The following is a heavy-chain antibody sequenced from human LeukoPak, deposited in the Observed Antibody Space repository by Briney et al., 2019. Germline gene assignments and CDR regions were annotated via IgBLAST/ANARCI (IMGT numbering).Heavy chain of an antibody. D-gene: IGHD3-22*01. V-gene: IGHV3-11*01. J-gene: IGHJ4*02. CDR3: ARDFPLTPHYYDSSGYYSP. Sequence: GGSLRLSCAASGFTFSDYYMSWIRQAPGKGLEWVSYISSSGSTIYYADSVKGRFTISRDNAKNSLYLQMNSLRAEDTAVYYCARDFPLTPHYYDSSGYYSPWGQGTLVTVSS. CDR2: ISSSGSTI. CDR1: GFTFSDYY.